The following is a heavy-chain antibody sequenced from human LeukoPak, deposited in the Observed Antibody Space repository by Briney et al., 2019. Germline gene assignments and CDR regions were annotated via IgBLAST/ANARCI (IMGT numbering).Heavy chain of an antibody. CDR1: GFTFSSYG. CDR2: ISYDGSNK. D-gene: IGHD2/OR15-2a*01. CDR3: ALLQGKRTFDY. V-gene: IGHV3-30*03. J-gene: IGHJ4*02. Sequence: GWSLRLSCAASGFTFSSYGMHWVRQAPGKGLEWVAVISYDGSNKYYADSVKGRFTISRDNSKNTLYLQMNSLRAEDTAVYYCALLQGKRTFDYWGQGTLVTVSS.